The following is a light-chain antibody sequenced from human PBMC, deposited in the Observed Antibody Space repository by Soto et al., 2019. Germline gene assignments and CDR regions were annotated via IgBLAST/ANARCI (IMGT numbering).Light chain of an antibody. V-gene: IGLV2-14*01. CDR1: SSDVGGYNY. CDR3: SSYAGSNNYV. CDR2: EVT. J-gene: IGLJ1*01. Sequence: QSVLTQPASVSGSPGQSITISCTGTSSDVGGYNYVSWYQQHPGQVPKLTIYEVTNRPSGVSSRFSGSKSGNTASLTISGLQAEDEADYYCSSYAGSNNYVFGTGTKLTVL.